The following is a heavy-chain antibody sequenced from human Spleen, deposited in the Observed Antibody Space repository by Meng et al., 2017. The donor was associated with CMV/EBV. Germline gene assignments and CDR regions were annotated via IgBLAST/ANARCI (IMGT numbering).Heavy chain of an antibody. Sequence: GGSLRLSCAASGFTFSGYEMNWVRQAPGNGLEWVSYISTSDTMYYADSVKGRFTISRDNARNSLYLQMNSLRAEDTAVYYCAKEFFDYSNNDHWGQGTLVTVSS. V-gene: IGHV3-48*03. J-gene: IGHJ4*02. D-gene: IGHD4-11*01. CDR3: AKEFFDYSNNDH. CDR2: ISTSDTM. CDR1: GFTFSGYE.